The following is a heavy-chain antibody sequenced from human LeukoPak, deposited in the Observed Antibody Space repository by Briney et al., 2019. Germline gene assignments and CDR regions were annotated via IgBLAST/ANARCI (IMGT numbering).Heavy chain of an antibody. CDR2: IKQDGSEE. CDR3: ARVDDGSSWQFDY. CDR1: GFTFRNFG. D-gene: IGHD6-13*01. Sequence: GGSLRLSCAASGFTFRNFGMHWVRQAPGKGLEWVANIKQDGSEEYYVDSVKGRFTISRDNAKNSLYLQMSSLRAEDTAVYYCARVDDGSSWQFDYWGQGTLVTVSS. J-gene: IGHJ4*02. V-gene: IGHV3-7*01.